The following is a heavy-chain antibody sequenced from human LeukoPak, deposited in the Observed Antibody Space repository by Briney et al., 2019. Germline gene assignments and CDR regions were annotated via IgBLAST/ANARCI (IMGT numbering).Heavy chain of an antibody. CDR1: GFTVSNNY. Sequence: PGGSLRLSCAASGFTVSNNYMSWVRQPPGKGLEWIGEINHSGSTNYNPSLKSRVTISVDTSKNQFSLKLSSVTAADTAVYYCARKDTPRLKGWFDPWGQGTLVTVSS. CDR3: ARKDTPRLKGWFDP. J-gene: IGHJ5*02. V-gene: IGHV4-34*01. CDR2: INHSGST.